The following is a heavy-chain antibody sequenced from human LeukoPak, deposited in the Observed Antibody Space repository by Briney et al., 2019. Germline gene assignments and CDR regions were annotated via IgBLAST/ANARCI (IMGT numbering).Heavy chain of an antibody. Sequence: PSETLSLTCTVSGYSISSGYYWGWIRQPPGKGLEWIGSIYHSGSTYYNPSLKSRVTISVDTSKNQFSLKLSFVTAADTAVYYCARDPWYYDFWKGSNWFDPWGQGTLVTVSS. CDR3: ARDPWYYDFWKGSNWFDP. D-gene: IGHD3-3*01. V-gene: IGHV4-38-2*02. CDR2: IYHSGST. J-gene: IGHJ5*02. CDR1: GYSISSGYY.